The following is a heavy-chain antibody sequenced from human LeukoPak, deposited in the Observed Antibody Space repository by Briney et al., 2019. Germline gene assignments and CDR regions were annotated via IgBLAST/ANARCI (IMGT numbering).Heavy chain of an antibody. V-gene: IGHV3-23*01. CDR1: GFTFSNTW. CDR3: AKDRAYGSGIGNNWFDP. Sequence: PGGSLRLSCAASGFTFSNTWMSWVRQAPGKGLEWVSAISGSGGSTYYADSVKGRFTISRDNSKNTLYLQMNSLRAEDTAVYYCAKDRAYGSGIGNNWFDPWGQGTLVTVSS. J-gene: IGHJ5*02. CDR2: ISGSGGST. D-gene: IGHD3-10*01.